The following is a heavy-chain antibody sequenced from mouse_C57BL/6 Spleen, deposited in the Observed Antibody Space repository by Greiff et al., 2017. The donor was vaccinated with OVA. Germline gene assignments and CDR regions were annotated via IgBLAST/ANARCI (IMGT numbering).Heavy chain of an antibody. CDR1: GFSLTSYG. CDR2: IWSDGST. Sequence: VQGVESGPGLVAPSQSLSITCTVSGFSLTSYGVHWVRQPPGKGLEWLVVIWSDGSTTYNSALKSRLSISKDNSKSQVFLKMNSLQTDDTAMYYCARHNDYYSNYDAMDYWGQGTSVTVSS. D-gene: IGHD2-5*01. J-gene: IGHJ4*01. CDR3: ARHNDYYSNYDAMDY. V-gene: IGHV2-6-1*01.